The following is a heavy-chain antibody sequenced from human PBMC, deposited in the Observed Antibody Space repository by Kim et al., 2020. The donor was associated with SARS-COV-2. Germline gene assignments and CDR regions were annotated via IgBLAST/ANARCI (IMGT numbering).Heavy chain of an antibody. D-gene: IGHD3-10*01. Sequence: YPEPEKGRFTISRDNSKRSLFLQMNSLRIEDTALYFCVKSLVREQYGMDAWGQGTMVTVSS. V-gene: IGHV3-9*01. J-gene: IGHJ6*02. CDR3: VKSLVREQYGMDA.